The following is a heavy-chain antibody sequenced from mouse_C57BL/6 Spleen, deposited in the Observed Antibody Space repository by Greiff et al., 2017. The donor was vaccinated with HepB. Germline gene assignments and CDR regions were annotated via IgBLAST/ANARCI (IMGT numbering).Heavy chain of an antibody. CDR2: IDPANGNT. D-gene: IGHD2-5*01. Sequence: EVQLVESVAELVRPGASVKLSCTASGFNIKNTYMHWVKQRPEQGLEWIGRIDPANGNTKYAPKFQGKATITADTSSNTAYLQLSSLTSEDTAIYYCARGRYSNYEGYFDYWGQGTTLTVSS. CDR3: ARGRYSNYEGYFDY. CDR1: GFNIKNTY. V-gene: IGHV14-3*01. J-gene: IGHJ2*01.